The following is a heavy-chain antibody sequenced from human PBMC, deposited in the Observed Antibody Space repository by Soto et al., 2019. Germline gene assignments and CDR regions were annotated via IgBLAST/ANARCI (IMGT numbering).Heavy chain of an antibody. D-gene: IGHD1-26*01. CDR3: ARKDRSTSLDY. Sequence: ASVKVSCKASGYTFTKYYIHWVRLAPGQGLEYMGWINPNNGGTRHAQKFQGRVTMIRDTAISTVYMELSSLTSDDRAVYYCARKDRSTSLDYWGQGPMMTV. CDR1: GYTFTKYY. CDR2: INPNNGGT. J-gene: IGHJ4*02. V-gene: IGHV1-2*02.